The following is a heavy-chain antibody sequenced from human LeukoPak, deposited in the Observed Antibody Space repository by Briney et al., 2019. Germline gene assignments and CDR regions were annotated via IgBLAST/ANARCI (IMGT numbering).Heavy chain of an antibody. Sequence: GGSLRLSCAASGFTFSSYEMNWVRQAPGKGLEWVSYISSSGSTIYYADSVKGRFTISRDNAKSSMWLQMNSLRDEDTAVYYCARDQTPFYWGQGSLVTVSS. CDR1: GFTFSSYE. D-gene: IGHD2-15*01. CDR3: ARDQTPFY. V-gene: IGHV3-48*03. CDR2: ISSSGSTI. J-gene: IGHJ4*02.